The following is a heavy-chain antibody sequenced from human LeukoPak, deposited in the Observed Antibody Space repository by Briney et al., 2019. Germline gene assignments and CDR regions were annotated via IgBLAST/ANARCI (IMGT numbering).Heavy chain of an antibody. Sequence: GGSLRLSCAASGFTFSSYEMNWVRQAPGKGLEWVSYISSSGSTIYYADSVKGRFTISRDNAKSSMWLQMNSLRDEDTAVYYCARDQTPFYWGQGSLVTVSS. CDR1: GFTFSSYE. D-gene: IGHD2-15*01. CDR3: ARDQTPFY. V-gene: IGHV3-48*03. CDR2: ISSSGSTI. J-gene: IGHJ4*02.